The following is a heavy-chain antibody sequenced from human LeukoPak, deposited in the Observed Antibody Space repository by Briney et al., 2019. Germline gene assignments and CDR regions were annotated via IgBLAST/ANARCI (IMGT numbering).Heavy chain of an antibody. D-gene: IGHD6-19*01. J-gene: IGHJ4*02. Sequence: VASVKVSCKASGGTFSSYAISWVRQAPGQGLEWMRGIIPIFGTANYAQKFQGRVTITADESTSTAYMELSSLRSEDTAVYYCAAGYSSGANEGYWGQGTLVTVSS. CDR1: GGTFSSYA. CDR2: IIPIFGTA. CDR3: AAGYSSGANEGY. V-gene: IGHV1-69*13.